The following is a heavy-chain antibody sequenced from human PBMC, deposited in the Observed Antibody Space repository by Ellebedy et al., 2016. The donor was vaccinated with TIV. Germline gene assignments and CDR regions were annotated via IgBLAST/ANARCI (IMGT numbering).Heavy chain of an antibody. Sequence: SETLSLTCTVSGGSVSSSSTYWGWIRQPPGKGLEWIGSIYYTGSTFHNPSLRSRVTISVDTSKNQFSLKLSSVTAADAAVYFCAMSFGSGNWGYYMDVWGKGTTVTVSS. J-gene: IGHJ6*03. CDR3: AMSFGSGNWGYYMDV. CDR1: GGSVSSSSTY. CDR2: IYYTGST. D-gene: IGHD3-10*01. V-gene: IGHV4-39*07.